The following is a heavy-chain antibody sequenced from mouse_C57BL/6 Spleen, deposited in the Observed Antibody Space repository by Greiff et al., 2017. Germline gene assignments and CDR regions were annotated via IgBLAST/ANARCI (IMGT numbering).Heavy chain of an antibody. CDR2: ISSGGSYT. CDR3: ARRGYFDY. Sequence: EVKVVESGGDLVKPGGSLKLSCGASGFTFSSYGMSWVRQTPDKRLEWVATISSGGSYTYYPDSVKGRFTISRDNAKNTLYLQMSSLKSEDTAMYYCARRGYFDYWGQGTTLTVSS. V-gene: IGHV5-6*02. J-gene: IGHJ2*01. CDR1: GFTFSSYG.